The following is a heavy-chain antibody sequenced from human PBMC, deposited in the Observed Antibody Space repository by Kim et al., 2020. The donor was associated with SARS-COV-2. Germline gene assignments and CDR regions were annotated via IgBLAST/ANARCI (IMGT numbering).Heavy chain of an antibody. D-gene: IGHD3-16*01. CDR3: ARVRGADGPFYYYYYGMDV. V-gene: IGHV3-11*01. CDR1: GFTFSDYY. Sequence: GGSLRLSCAASGFTFSDYYMSWIRQAPGKGLEWVSYISSSGSTIYYADSVKGRFTISRDNAKNSLYLQMNSLRAEVTAVYYCARVRGADGPFYYYYYGMDVGGHGTTVTVSS. CDR2: ISSSGSTI. J-gene: IGHJ6*02.